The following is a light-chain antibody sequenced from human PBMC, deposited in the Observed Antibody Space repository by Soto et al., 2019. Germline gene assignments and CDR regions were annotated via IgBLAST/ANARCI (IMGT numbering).Light chain of an antibody. Sequence: DIQMTQSPSSLSASVGGRVTITCRASRYISNYLAWYQQKPGKVPKLLIYGASTLKSGVPSRFSGSGSGTDFTLTISSLQPEDVATYHCQQYNSAPFTFGPGTKVDIK. CDR3: QQYNSAPFT. V-gene: IGKV1-27*01. CDR1: RYISNY. CDR2: GAS. J-gene: IGKJ3*01.